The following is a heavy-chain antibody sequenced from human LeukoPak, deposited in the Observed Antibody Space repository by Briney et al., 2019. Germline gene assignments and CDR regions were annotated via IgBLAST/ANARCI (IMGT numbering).Heavy chain of an antibody. CDR3: ARGPYNWNAHYYYYMDV. CDR1: GYTLTELS. CDR2: FDPEDGET. J-gene: IGHJ6*03. D-gene: IGHD1-20*01. Sequence: ASVKVSCKVSGYTLTELSMHWVRQAPGKGLEWMGDFDPEDGETIYAQKFQGRVTMTEDTSTDTAYMELSSLRSEDTAVYYCARGPYNWNAHYYYYMDVWGKGTTVTVSS. V-gene: IGHV1-24*01.